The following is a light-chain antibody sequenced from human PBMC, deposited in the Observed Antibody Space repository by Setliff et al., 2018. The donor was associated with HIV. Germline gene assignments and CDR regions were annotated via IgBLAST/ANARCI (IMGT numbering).Light chain of an antibody. J-gene: IGLJ1*01. CDR1: SSDVGGFNY. Sequence: QSALTQPASVSGSPGQSITISCTGTSSDVGGFNYVSWYQQHPGKAPKLMISDVSKRPSGVSNRFSGSKSGNTASLTISGLQAEDEADYYCSSYTNTPLYVFGTGTKVTVL. CDR2: DVS. V-gene: IGLV2-14*03. CDR3: SSYTNTPLYV.